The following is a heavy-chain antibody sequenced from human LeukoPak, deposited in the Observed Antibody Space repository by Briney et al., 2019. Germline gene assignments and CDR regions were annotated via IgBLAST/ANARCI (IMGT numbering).Heavy chain of an antibody. CDR2: IIPIFGTA. J-gene: IGHJ4*02. Sequence: GASVKVSCKASGGTFSSYAISWVRQAPGQGLEWMGGIIPIFGTANYAQKFQGRVTITADKSTSTAYMELSSLRSEDTAVYYCARATYGDYGRFFDYWGQGTLVTVSS. CDR1: GGTFSSYA. V-gene: IGHV1-69*06. D-gene: IGHD4-17*01. CDR3: ARATYGDYGRFFDY.